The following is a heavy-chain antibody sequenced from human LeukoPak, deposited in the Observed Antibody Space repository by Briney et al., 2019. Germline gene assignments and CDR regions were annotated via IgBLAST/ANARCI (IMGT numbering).Heavy chain of an antibody. V-gene: IGHV4-61*02. J-gene: IGHJ5*02. CDR2: IYASGST. CDR3: ARVRDYWSGAYNGFDP. CDR1: GGSISSSSYY. Sequence: SETLSLTCTVSGGSISSSSYYWSWIRQPAGKGLEWIGRIYASGSTNYNPSLKSRVTMSVDTSKNQFSLKLSSVTAADTAVYYCARVRDYWSGAYNGFDPWGQGTLVTVSS. D-gene: IGHD3-3*01.